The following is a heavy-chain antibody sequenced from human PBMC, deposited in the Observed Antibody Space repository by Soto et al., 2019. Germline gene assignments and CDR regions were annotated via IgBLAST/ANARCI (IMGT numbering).Heavy chain of an antibody. D-gene: IGHD6-6*01. J-gene: IGHJ3*02. CDR1: GFTFTSSA. Sequence: SVKVSCKASGFTFTSSAVQWVRQARGQRLEWIGWIVVGSGNTNYAQKFQERVTITRDMSTSTAYMELSSLRTEDTAVYYCAAVEDSSSSDAFDIWGQGSMVTVSS. CDR3: AAVEDSSSSDAFDI. CDR2: IVVGSGNT. V-gene: IGHV1-58*01.